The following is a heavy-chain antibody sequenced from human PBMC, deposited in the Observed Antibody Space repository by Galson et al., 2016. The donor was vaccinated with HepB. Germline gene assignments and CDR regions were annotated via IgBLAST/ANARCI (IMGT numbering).Heavy chain of an antibody. CDR1: GFTFSSYA. Sequence: SLRLSCAASGFTFSSYAMSWVRQAPGKGLEWVSAISNTGGSTYYADSVKGRLTISRDNSKNTLYLQMNSLRADDTALYYCAKDTGYDFWSGYYQIFDAWGQGTLGAFSS. D-gene: IGHD3-3*01. CDR2: ISNTGGST. J-gene: IGHJ4*02. V-gene: IGHV3-23*01. CDR3: AKDTGYDFWSGYYQIFDA.